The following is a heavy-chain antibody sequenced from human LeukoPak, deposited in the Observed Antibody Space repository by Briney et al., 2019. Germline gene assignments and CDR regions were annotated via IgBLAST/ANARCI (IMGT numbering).Heavy chain of an antibody. CDR1: GFTVSSNY. CDR2: IYNGGTT. V-gene: IGHV3-66*01. J-gene: IGHJ4*02. D-gene: IGHD4-17*01. Sequence: GGSLRLSCVVSGFTVSSNYMSWVRQAPGKGLEWVSVIYNGGTTNYADSVKGRFTVYRDNSKNTLYLQMNSLRAEDTAVYYCASNLTTGYWGQGTLVTVSS. CDR3: ASNLTTGY.